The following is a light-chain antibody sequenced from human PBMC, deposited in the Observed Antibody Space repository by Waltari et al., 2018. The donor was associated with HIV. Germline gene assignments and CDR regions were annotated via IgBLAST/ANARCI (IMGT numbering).Light chain of an antibody. Sequence: QSVLTQPPSASGTLGQRVTISCPGSNSNVGSKPVYWFQQVPGTAPKLLIYRDSQRRPGIPDRFSVSKSGASASLTISGLRSEDEADYYCVAWDDSLSGYVFGTGTKVSVL. V-gene: IGLV1-47*01. CDR3: VAWDDSLSGYV. J-gene: IGLJ1*01. CDR2: RDS. CDR1: NSNVGSKP.